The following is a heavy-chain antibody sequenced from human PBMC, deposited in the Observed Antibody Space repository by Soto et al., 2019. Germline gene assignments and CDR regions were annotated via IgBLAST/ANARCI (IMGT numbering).Heavy chain of an antibody. CDR2: IWYDGSNK. CDR3: ARDGYCSGGSCYSVPVFDY. CDR1: GFTFSSYG. Sequence: QVQLVESGGGVVQPGRSLRLSCAASGFTFSSYGMHWVRQAPGKGLEWVAVIWYDGSNKYYADSVKGRFTISRDNSKXXLXXRMTSLRAEDTAVYYCARDGYCSGGSCYSVPVFDYWGQGTLVTVSS. J-gene: IGHJ4*02. D-gene: IGHD2-15*01. V-gene: IGHV3-33*01.